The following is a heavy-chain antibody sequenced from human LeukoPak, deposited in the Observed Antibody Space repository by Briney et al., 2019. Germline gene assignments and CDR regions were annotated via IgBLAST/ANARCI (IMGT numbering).Heavy chain of an antibody. CDR1: GYTFTNYY. J-gene: IGHJ5*02. CDR2: INPSGGSP. Sequence: ASVKVSCKASGYTFTNYYIHWVRQAPGQGLEWMGIINPSGGSPTYAQNFQGRVTMTRDTSTSTVYMELSSLRSEDTAVYYCARNYDGGRFDPWGQGTLVTVSS. D-gene: IGHD3-3*01. CDR3: ARNYDGGRFDP. V-gene: IGHV1-46*01.